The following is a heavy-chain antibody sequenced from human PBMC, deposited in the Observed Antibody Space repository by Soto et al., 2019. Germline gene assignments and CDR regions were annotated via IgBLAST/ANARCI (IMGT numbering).Heavy chain of an antibody. CDR1: GGSISSYY. V-gene: IGHV4-59*01. D-gene: IGHD2-15*01. J-gene: IGHJ6*02. CDR2: IYYSGST. CDR3: AREGGYCSGGSCYSAGMDV. Sequence: SETLSLTCTVSGGSISSYYWSWIRQPPGKGLEWIGYIYYSGSTNYNPSLKSRVTISVDTSKNQFSLKLSSVTAADTAVYYCAREGGYCSGGSCYSAGMDVWGQGTTVTVSS.